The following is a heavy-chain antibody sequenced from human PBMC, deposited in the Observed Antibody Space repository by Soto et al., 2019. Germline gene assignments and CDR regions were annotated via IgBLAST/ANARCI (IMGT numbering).Heavy chain of an antibody. Sequence: ASVKVSCKASGYTFINYGMHWVRQAPGQRLEWMGWINGGNGHTKYSHKRQGRVTITRDTSASTVYMELSSLRSEDTAVYYCARSGYSSGWYHWYFDFWG. J-gene: IGHJ2*01. V-gene: IGHV1-3*01. CDR2: INGGNGHT. CDR1: GYTFINYG. D-gene: IGHD6-19*01. CDR3: ARSGYSSGWYHWYFDF.